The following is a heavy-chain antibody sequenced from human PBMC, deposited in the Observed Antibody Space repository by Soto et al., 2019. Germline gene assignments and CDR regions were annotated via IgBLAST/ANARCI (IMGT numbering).Heavy chain of an antibody. CDR1: GFTSSGDW. V-gene: IGHV3-74*01. D-gene: IGHD2-2*01. CDR3: ARGPRGLYHHDY. CDR2: INMDGSST. J-gene: IGHJ4*02. Sequence: PGGSLRLSCAASGFTSSGDWMHWVRQAAGKGLVWVSRINMDGSSTNYADSVKGRFTISRDNAKNTLYLQMNSLRVDDTAVYYCARGPRGLYHHDYWGQGALVTVSS.